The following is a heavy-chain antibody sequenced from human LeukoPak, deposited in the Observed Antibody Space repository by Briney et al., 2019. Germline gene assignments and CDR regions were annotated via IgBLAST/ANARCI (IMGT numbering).Heavy chain of an antibody. D-gene: IGHD4-17*01. CDR2: IYYSGST. CDR1: DGSVSSGSYY. V-gene: IGHV4-61*01. Sequence: SETLSLTCTVSDGSVSSGSYYWSWIRQPPGKGLEWIGYIYYSGSTNYNPSLKSRVTISVDTSKNQFSLKLSSVTAADTAVYYCAKDYGDQYWGQGSLVTVSS. CDR3: AKDYGDQY. J-gene: IGHJ4*02.